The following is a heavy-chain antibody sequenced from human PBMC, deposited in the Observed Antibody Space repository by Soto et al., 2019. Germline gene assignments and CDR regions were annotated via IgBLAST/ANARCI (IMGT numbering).Heavy chain of an antibody. CDR3: AQLGLMTFSHKHYFNH. V-gene: IGHV3-23*01. J-gene: IGHJ4*02. CDR2: IKSDGTST. D-gene: IGHD3-16*01. Sequence: GGSLRLSCVASGFSFDNYGMSWVRQAPGEGLEWVSAIKSDGTSTYYAASVEDRLTISRDSSKNTLYLQLNSLRAEDTAVYYCAQLGLMTFSHKHYFNHWGRGTLVTVSS. CDR1: GFSFDNYG.